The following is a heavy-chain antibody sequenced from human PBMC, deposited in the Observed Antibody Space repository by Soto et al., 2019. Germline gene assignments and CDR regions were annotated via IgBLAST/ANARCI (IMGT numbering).Heavy chain of an antibody. CDR2: IIPIVGTA. Sequence: QVQLVQSGAEVKKPGSSVKVSCKASGGTFSSYAISWVRQAPGQGLEWMGGIIPIVGTANYAQKFQGRVTITAAESTSTAFMELSSLTAEDTTVYYVVRDRWPMVRGGYYYYYGMDVWGQVTTVTVAS. J-gene: IGHJ6*02. V-gene: IGHV1-69*12. CDR3: VRDRWPMVRGGYYYYYGMDV. CDR1: GGTFSSYA. D-gene: IGHD3-10*01.